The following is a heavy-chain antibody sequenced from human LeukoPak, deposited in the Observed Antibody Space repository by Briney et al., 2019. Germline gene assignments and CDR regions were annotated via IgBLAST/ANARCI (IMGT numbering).Heavy chain of an antibody. CDR3: ARSGAPMNYYYYGMDV. V-gene: IGHV3-7*01. J-gene: IGHJ6*02. CDR2: IKQDGSEK. Sequence: GGSLRLSCAASGFTYSSYWMSWARQAPGKGLEWVANIKQDGSEKYYVDSVKGRFTISRDNAKNSLYLQMNSLRAEDTAVYYCARSGAPMNYYYYGMDVWGQGTTVTVSS. CDR1: GFTYSSYW. D-gene: IGHD3-22*01.